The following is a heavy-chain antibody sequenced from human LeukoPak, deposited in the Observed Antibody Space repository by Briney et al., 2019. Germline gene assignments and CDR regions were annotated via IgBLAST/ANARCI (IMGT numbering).Heavy chain of an antibody. CDR3: AKSSGWQLDY. V-gene: IGHV3-33*06. Sequence: GGSLRLSCAASGFNFRSYGMHWVRQAPGKGLGWVAVIWYDGSNKYYADSVKGRLTISRDNSKTTLYLQMNILRAEDTAVYYCAKSSGWQLDYWGQGTLVTVSS. J-gene: IGHJ4*02. D-gene: IGHD6-19*01. CDR1: GFNFRSYG. CDR2: IWYDGSNK.